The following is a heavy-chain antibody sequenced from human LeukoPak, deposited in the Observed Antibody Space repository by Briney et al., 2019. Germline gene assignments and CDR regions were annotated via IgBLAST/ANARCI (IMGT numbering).Heavy chain of an antibody. J-gene: IGHJ4*02. V-gene: IGHV3-15*01. CDR3: ATDGISEETTTDY. Sequence: PGGSLRLSCAASGFTFNNAWMNWVRQAPGKGLEWVGRIKSKSDGGTTDYAAPVKGGFIISRDDSKNTLYLQMNSLKTEDTAVYFCATDGISEETTTDYWGQGTLVTVSS. D-gene: IGHD1-1*01. CDR2: IKSKSDGGTT. CDR1: GFTFNNAW.